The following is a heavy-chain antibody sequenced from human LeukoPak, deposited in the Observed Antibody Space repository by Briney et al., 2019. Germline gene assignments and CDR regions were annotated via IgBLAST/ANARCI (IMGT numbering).Heavy chain of an antibody. V-gene: IGHV4-59*08. CDR3: ARLDPPFYSDSRGFDY. CDR2: VYYSGST. Sequence: SETLSLTCTVSSGSIRSYYWSWIRQPPGKGLEWIGYVYYSGSTDYNPSLKSRVTMSVDTFKNQFSLNLTSVTAADSAVYYCARLDPPFYSDSRGFDYWGQGTPVTVSS. D-gene: IGHD3-22*01. CDR1: SGSIRSYY. J-gene: IGHJ4*02.